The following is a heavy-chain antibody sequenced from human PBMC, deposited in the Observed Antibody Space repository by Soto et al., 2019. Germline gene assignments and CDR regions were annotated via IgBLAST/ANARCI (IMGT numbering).Heavy chain of an antibody. CDR1: GGSISSGGYY. CDR2: IYYSGST. CDR3: ASYSNLQRDYYYGMDV. J-gene: IGHJ6*02. D-gene: IGHD4-4*01. Sequence: TSETLSLTCTVSGGSISSGGYYWSWIRQHPGKGLEWIGYIYYSGSTYDNPSLKSRVTISVDTSKNQFSLKLSSVTAADTAVYYCASYSNLQRDYYYGMDVWGQGTTVNVSS. V-gene: IGHV4-31*03.